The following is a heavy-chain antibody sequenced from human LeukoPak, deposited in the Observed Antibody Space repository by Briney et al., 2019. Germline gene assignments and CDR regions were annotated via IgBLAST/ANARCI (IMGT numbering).Heavy chain of an antibody. Sequence: GGSLRLSSAASGFSFNAYWMAWVRQAPGTGLEWVANINPAGSETFHVDPVKGRFSISRDHAKNLVYLQMNSLRAEDTAVYYCATFGLVAALDLWGQGTLVTVSS. J-gene: IGHJ4*02. D-gene: IGHD5-12*01. CDR3: ATFGLVAALDL. CDR2: INPAGSET. V-gene: IGHV3-7*01. CDR1: GFSFNAYW.